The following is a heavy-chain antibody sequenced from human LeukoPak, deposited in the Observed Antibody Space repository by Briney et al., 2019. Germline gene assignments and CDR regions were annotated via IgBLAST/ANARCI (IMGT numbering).Heavy chain of an antibody. CDR2: ISGSGGST. CDR3: AKVSNYYYGSGSYIDY. D-gene: IGHD3-10*01. CDR1: GFTFSSYA. V-gene: IGHV3-23*01. Sequence: GGSLRLSCAASGFTFSSYAMSWVRQAPGKGLEWVSAISGSGGSTYYADSVKGRITISRDNSKNTLYLQMNSLRAEDTAVYYCAKVSNYYYGSGSYIDYWGQGTLVTVSS. J-gene: IGHJ4*02.